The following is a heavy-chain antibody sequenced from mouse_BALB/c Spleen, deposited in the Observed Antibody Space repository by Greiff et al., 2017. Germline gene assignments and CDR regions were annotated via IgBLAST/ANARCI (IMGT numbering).Heavy chain of an antibody. V-gene: IGHV1-87*01. Sequence: QVQLQQSGAELARPGASVKLSCKASGYTFTSYWMQWVKQRPGQGLEWIGAIYPGDGDTRYTQKFKGKATLTADKSSSTAYMQLSSLASEDSAVYYCARPTGTGDFDYWGQGTTLTVSS. CDR2: IYPGDGDT. CDR1: GYTFTSYW. CDR3: ARPTGTGDFDY. J-gene: IGHJ2*01. D-gene: IGHD4-1*02.